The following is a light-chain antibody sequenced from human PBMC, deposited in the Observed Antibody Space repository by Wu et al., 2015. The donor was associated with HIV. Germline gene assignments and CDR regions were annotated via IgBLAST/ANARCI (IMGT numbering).Light chain of an antibody. CDR1: QSVSSSY. CDR2: GAS. J-gene: IGKJ2*01. CDR3: QQYGSSPXT. Sequence: EIVLTQSPGTLSLSPGERATLSCRASQSVSSSYVAWYQQKPGQAPRLFIYGASSRAAGIPDRFRGSGSGTDFTLTISRLEPEDSAVYYCQQYGSSPXTFGQGTKLEIK. V-gene: IGKV3-20*01.